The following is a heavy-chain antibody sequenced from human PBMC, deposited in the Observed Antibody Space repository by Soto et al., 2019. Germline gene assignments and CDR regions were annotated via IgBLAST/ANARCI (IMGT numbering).Heavy chain of an antibody. CDR2: IYYSGRT. D-gene: IGHD6-6*01. CDR1: GGSISSGGYY. V-gene: IGHV4-31*03. Sequence: SETLSLTCTGSGGSISSGGYYWSWIRQHPGKGLEWIGYIYYSGRTYYNPSLHSRVSIAVDTTANQFSLKLTSVTAADTSVYYCARGSFSSSSSWFDPWGRGTLVTVSS. J-gene: IGHJ5*02. CDR3: ARGSFSSSSSWFDP.